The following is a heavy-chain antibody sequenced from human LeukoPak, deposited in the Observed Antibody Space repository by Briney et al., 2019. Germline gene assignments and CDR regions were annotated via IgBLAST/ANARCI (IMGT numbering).Heavy chain of an antibody. J-gene: IGHJ4*02. CDR1: GYTFTSYG. D-gene: IGHD3-22*01. V-gene: IGHV1-18*01. CDR2: ISAYNGNT. Sequence: ASVKVSCKASGYTFTSYGISWVRQAPGQGLEWMGWISAYNGNTNYAQRLQDRVIMTTDTSTSTAYMELRSLRSDDTAVYYCARVFGSYYDSSGYYFDYWGQGTLVTVSS. CDR3: ARVFGSYYDSSGYYFDY.